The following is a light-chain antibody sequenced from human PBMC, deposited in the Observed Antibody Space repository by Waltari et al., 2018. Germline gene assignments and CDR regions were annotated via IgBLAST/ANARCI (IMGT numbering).Light chain of an antibody. CDR1: ILAGKY. CDR3: AAWDNSTFVL. CDR2: QDN. V-gene: IGLV3-1*01. J-gene: IGLJ2*01. Sequence: SFELTQTPSVSVSPGQTASITCSGDILAGKYVYWYQHKPGQSPVLVIYQDNLRPSGIPERFSGSNSGNTATLTISGTQAMDEADYYCAAWDNSTFVLFGGGTKVTVL.